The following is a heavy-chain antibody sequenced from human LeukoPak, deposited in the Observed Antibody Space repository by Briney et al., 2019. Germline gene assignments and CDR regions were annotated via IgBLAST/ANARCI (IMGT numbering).Heavy chain of an antibody. CDR1: GCIFTSYW. CDR2: IYPGDSDT. V-gene: IGHV5-51*01. D-gene: IGHD5-24*01. CDR3: ARLPPVRDGYKGNFDY. Sequence: PGASLQISCQGSGCIFTSYWIGWVRQLPGKGLEWMGIIYPGDSDTRDSPSFQGQVTISADKSISTAYLQWSSLKASDTAMYYCARLPPVRDGYKGNFDYWGQGTLVTVSS. J-gene: IGHJ4*02.